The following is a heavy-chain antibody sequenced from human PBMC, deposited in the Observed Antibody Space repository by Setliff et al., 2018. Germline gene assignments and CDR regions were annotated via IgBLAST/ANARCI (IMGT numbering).Heavy chain of an antibody. CDR1: GFLYSNNA. J-gene: IGHJ4*02. V-gene: IGHV3-30*04. CDR3: ASSSGGNYEAYFDY. Sequence: PGGSLRLSCAASGFLYSNNAFHWVRQTPGKGLEWVAVISYDGTITHYVDSVKGRFSISRDNSQNTLYLQMNSLSPEDTALYYCASSSGGNYEAYFDYWGQGTPVTVSS. CDR2: ISYDGTIT. D-gene: IGHD2-15*01.